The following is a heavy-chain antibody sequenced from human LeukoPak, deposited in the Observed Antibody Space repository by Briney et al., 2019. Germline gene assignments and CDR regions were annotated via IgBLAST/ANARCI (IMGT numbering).Heavy chain of an antibody. CDR1: GFTFSSYS. V-gene: IGHV3-21*01. J-gene: IGHJ4*02. CDR2: ISNSSSYI. CDR3: ARRAVGTMVRGVIAGAYALDY. Sequence: GGSLRLSCAASGFTFSSYSMNWVRQAPGKGLEWVSSISNSSSYIYYADSVKGRFTISRDNAKNSLYLQMNSLRAADTAVYYCARRAVGTMVRGVIAGAYALDYWGQGTLVTVSS. D-gene: IGHD3-10*01.